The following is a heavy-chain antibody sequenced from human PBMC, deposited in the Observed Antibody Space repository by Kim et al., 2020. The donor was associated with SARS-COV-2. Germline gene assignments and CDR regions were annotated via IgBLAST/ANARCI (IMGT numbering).Heavy chain of an antibody. Sequence: GGTLRLSCSASGFKFGDWSMNWVRQAPGKGLEWVAYITGGSKVIHYADSVRGRFTITRDNAGESLFLRMNSLRDDDTAVYYCARGLQYAFDVWGQGTMVT. V-gene: IGHV3-48*02. J-gene: IGHJ3*01. CDR2: ITGGSKVI. CDR3: ARGLQYAFDV. CDR1: GFKFGDWS.